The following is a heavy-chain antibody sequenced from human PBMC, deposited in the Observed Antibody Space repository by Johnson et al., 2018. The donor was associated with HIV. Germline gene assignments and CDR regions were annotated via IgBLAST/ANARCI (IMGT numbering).Heavy chain of an antibody. CDR3: ARAYSSGYGDADALDI. J-gene: IGHJ3*02. D-gene: IGHD5-18*01. CDR1: GFTFSDYF. Sequence: QMLLVESGGGLVKPGGSLRLSCGGTGFTFSDYFMRWIRQAPGKGLEWVSYISGSGRSIYYADSLKGRFSISRDNAKNSLYLQMNSLRAEDTAVYFCARAYSSGYGDADALDIWGQGTMVTVSS. CDR2: ISGSGRSI. V-gene: IGHV3-11*04.